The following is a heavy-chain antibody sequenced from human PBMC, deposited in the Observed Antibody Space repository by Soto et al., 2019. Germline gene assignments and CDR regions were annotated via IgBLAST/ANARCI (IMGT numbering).Heavy chain of an antibody. D-gene: IGHD6-19*01. J-gene: IGHJ5*02. Sequence: PGGSLRLSCVASGFTLSNTGMHWVRQAPGKGLEWVAMISHDGSNTYYGDSVKGRFTISRDNSWNTLYLQMDSLRPEDTSVYYCAKDWGSSGWFNWSDPWGQGTLVTVSS. CDR1: GFTLSNTG. V-gene: IGHV3-30*18. CDR2: ISHDGSNT. CDR3: AKDWGSSGWFNWSDP.